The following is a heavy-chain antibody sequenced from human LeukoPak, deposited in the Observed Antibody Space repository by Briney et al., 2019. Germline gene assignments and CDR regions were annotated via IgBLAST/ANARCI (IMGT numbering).Heavy chain of an antibody. D-gene: IGHD2-2*01. Sequence: GASVKVSCKASGYTFTDYYIHWVRQAPGQGLEWMGWINPNSGGTNYAQKFQGRVTMTRDTSISTAYMELSRLRSDDTAVYYCAREEYTHCSSTSCYLRRGGGFDPWGQGTLVTVSS. CDR2: INPNSGGT. V-gene: IGHV1-2*02. CDR3: AREEYTHCSSTSCYLRRGGGFDP. CDR1: GYTFTDYY. J-gene: IGHJ5*02.